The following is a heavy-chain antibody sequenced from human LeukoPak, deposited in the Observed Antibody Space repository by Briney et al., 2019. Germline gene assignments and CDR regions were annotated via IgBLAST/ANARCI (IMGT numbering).Heavy chain of an antibody. CDR2: INIGGTNT. CDR1: GFTFNDYY. V-gene: IGHV3-11*01. J-gene: IGHJ5*02. CDR3: ATDGAGFDT. Sequence: GGSLGLSCAASGFTFNDYYMSWIRQAPGKGLEWLSYINIGGTNTHYADSVKGRFTISRDNTKKSLYLEMNNLRAEDTAVYYCATDGAGFDTWGQGVLVTVSS.